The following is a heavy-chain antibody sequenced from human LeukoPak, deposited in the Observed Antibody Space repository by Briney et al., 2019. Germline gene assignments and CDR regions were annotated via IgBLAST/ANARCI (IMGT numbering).Heavy chain of an antibody. Sequence: PGGSLRLSCAASGFTFSTYDMNWVRQAPGKGLEWVSSISSGSSYIYYADSVKGRFTISRDNAENSLYLQMNSLRDEDTAVYYCARDLNLYDSSGYYPRWGQGTLVTVSS. V-gene: IGHV3-21*06. CDR2: ISSGSSYI. CDR3: ARDLNLYDSSGYYPR. D-gene: IGHD3-22*01. J-gene: IGHJ4*02. CDR1: GFTFSTYD.